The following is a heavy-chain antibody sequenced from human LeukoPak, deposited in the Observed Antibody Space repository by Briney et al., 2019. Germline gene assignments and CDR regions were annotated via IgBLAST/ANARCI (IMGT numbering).Heavy chain of an antibody. CDR3: AHRRKGSFDP. J-gene: IGHJ5*02. Sequence: SGPTLFNPTQPLTLTCTFSGFSRNPGGVGVGWIRQPPGKALEWLALIYWNDDKRYSPSLKSRLTITKDTSKNKVVLTMTNMDPVDTATYYCAHRRKGSFDPWGQGTLVTVSS. V-gene: IGHV2-5*01. CDR2: IYWNDDK. CDR1: GFSRNPGGVG.